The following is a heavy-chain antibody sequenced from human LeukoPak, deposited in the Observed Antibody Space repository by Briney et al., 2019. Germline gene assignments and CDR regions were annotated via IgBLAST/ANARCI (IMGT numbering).Heavy chain of an antibody. Sequence: SETLSLTCKVSGGSISSHYWSWIRQPPGKGLEWIGYIYYSGSTNYNPSLKSRVTISVDTSKNQFSLKPSSVTAADTAVYYCARVVTGTTGYYYYYYMDVWGKGTTVTVSS. V-gene: IGHV4-59*11. CDR2: IYYSGST. CDR1: GGSISSHY. CDR3: ARVVTGTTGYYYYYYMDV. J-gene: IGHJ6*03. D-gene: IGHD1-7*01.